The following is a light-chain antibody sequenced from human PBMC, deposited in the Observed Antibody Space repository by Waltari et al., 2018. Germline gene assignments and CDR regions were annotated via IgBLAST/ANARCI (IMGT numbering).Light chain of an antibody. V-gene: IGLV2-8*01. J-gene: IGLJ2*01. CDR1: SSDIGAYTS. CDR3: SSYAGSNKLI. Sequence: QSALTQPPSASGSPGQTVIISCPGTSSDIGAYTSVSWYQQIPGRAPALIIYEVDRRPPGVPDRFSGSKSGNTASLTVSGLQTEDEGDYYCSSYAGSNKLIFGGVTKLTVL. CDR2: EVD.